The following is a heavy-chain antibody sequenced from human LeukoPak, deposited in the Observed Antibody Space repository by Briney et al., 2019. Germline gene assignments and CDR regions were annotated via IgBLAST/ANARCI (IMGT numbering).Heavy chain of an antibody. CDR2: IKQDGSEK. J-gene: IGHJ5*02. Sequence: PGGSLRLSCAASGFTFTTYWMGWVRQAPGKGLEWVASIKQDGSEKYYVDSVKGRFTISRDSAENTVYLQMRSPKGEDTAFYYCARPLLYYYGSETYFWFDLWGQGTLVTVSS. V-gene: IGHV3-7*01. CDR3: ARPLLYYYGSETYFWFDL. CDR1: GFTFTTYW. D-gene: IGHD3-10*01.